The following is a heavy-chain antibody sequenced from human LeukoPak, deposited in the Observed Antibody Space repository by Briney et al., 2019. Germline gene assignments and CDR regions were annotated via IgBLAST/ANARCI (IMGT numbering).Heavy chain of an antibody. V-gene: IGHV3-7*04. CDR2: IKQDGTEK. Sequence: GGSLRLSCAASGFTFSSYWMSWVRQAPGEGLEWVANIKQDGTEKYYMDSVKSRFSISRDNAKNSLYLQMNALRAEDTAVYYCARDDRTDYWGEGTLVTVST. CDR3: ARDDRTDY. J-gene: IGHJ4*02. CDR1: GFTFSSYW.